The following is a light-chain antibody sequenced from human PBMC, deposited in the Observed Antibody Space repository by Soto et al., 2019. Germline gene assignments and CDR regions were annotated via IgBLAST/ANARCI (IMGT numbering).Light chain of an antibody. CDR3: ETWDTNTHRV. CDR2: LEGSRGY. Sequence: QLVLTQSSSASAYLGSSVKLTCTLNSGRNTYIIAWHQQQPGQAPRYLMKLEGSRGYTLGSGIPDRFSGSSSGAAHYLAISNLQSEDEADYYCETWDTNTHRVFGRGTKLTVL. J-gene: IGLJ3*02. CDR1: SGRNTYI. V-gene: IGLV4-60*03.